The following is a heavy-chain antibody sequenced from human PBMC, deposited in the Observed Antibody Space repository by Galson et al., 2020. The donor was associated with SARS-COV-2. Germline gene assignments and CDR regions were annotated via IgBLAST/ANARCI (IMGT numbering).Heavy chain of an antibody. V-gene: IGHV1-18*01. J-gene: IGHJ5*02. CDR3: ARGLGSSGWYGGNWFDP. CDR2: ISAYNGNP. D-gene: IGHD6-19*01. CDR1: GYTFTSYG. Sequence: ASVKVSCKASGYTFTSYGISWVRQAPGQGPEWMGWISAYNGNPNYAQKPQGRVTMTTDTSTSTAYMELRSLRSDDTAVYYCARGLGSSGWYGGNWFDPWGQGTLVTVSS.